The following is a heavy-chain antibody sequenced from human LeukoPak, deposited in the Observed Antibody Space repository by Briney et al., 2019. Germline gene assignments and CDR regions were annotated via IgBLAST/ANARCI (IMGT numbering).Heavy chain of an antibody. CDR1: GGSFSGYY. V-gene: IGHV4-34*01. Sequence: PSETLSLTCAVYGGSFSGYYWSWIRQPPGKGLEWIGEINHSGSTNYNPSLKSRVTISVDTSKNQFSLKLSSVTAADTAVYYCARGLGILVYWGQGTLVTVSS. CDR3: ARGLGILVY. J-gene: IGHJ4*02. D-gene: IGHD3-16*01. CDR2: INHSGST.